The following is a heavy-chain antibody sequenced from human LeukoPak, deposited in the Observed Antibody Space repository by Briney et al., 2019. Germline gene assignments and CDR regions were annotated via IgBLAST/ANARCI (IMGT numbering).Heavy chain of an antibody. V-gene: IGHV3-7*01. CDR1: GFTFSTHW. Sequence: GGSLRLSCAASGFTFSTHWMSWFRQTPGKGLEWLGNIKEDGSEKYYLESMRGRLTISRDNAKNSVYLQMNSLRAEDSGLYYCARDYVWGTDDPDYWGQGTLVTVSS. CDR2: IKEDGSEK. CDR3: ARDYVWGTDDPDY. J-gene: IGHJ4*02. D-gene: IGHD3-16*01.